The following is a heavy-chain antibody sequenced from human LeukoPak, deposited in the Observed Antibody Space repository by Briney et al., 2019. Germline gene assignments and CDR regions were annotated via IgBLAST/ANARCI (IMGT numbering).Heavy chain of an antibody. V-gene: IGHV1-3*01. Sequence: ASVKVSCKASGYTFTSYAMHWVRQAPGQRLEWMGWINAGNGNTKYSQKFQGRVTITRDTSASTAYMELSSLRSEDTAVYYCARGSSWSQYYYYYYMDVWGKGTTVTVSS. CDR2: INAGNGNT. D-gene: IGHD6-13*01. CDR1: GYTFTSYA. CDR3: ARGSSWSQYYYYYYMDV. J-gene: IGHJ6*03.